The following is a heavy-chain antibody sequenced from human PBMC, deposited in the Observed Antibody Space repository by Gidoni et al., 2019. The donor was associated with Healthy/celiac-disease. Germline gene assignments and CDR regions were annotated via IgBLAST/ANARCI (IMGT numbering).Heavy chain of an antibody. CDR2: IIPIFGTA. Sequence: QVQLVQSGPEVKKPGSSVKVSCKASGGTFSSYAISWVRQAPGQGLEWMGGIIPIFGTANYAQKFQGRVTITADKSTSTAYMELSSLRSEDTAVYYCARSVSTLVAAAPGELDYWGQGTLVTVSS. CDR1: GGTFSSYA. J-gene: IGHJ4*02. CDR3: ARSVSTLVAAAPGELDY. D-gene: IGHD6-13*01. V-gene: IGHV1-69*06.